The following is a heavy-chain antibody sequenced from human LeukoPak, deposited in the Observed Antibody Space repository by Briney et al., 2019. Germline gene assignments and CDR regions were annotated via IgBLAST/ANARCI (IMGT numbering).Heavy chain of an antibody. CDR2: ITTNTGSP. CDR1: GYTFTDYA. Sequence: GASVKVSCKASGYTFTDYAMNWVRQAPGQGLEWMGWITTNTGSPTYAPAFTGRFVFSLDTSVSTAYLQINSLKAEDTAVYYCARDRDWFDPWGQGTLVTVSS. J-gene: IGHJ5*02. CDR3: ARDRDWFDP. V-gene: IGHV7-4-1*02.